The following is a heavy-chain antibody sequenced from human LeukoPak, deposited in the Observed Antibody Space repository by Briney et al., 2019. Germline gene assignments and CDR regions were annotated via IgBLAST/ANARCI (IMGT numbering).Heavy chain of an antibody. CDR3: ARHDYDSSGYRRDYYFDY. D-gene: IGHD3-22*01. Sequence: WFRRRPGRGLEWIGSIYYSGYTYYNPSLKSRLTMSVDTSTNQFSLRLTSVTAADTAVYYCARHDYDSSGYRRDYYFDYWSQGTLVTVSS. CDR2: IYYSGYT. V-gene: IGHV4-39*01. J-gene: IGHJ4*02.